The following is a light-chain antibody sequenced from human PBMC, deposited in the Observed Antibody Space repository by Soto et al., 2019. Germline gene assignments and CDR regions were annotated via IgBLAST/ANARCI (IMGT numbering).Light chain of an antibody. V-gene: IGLV2-23*02. J-gene: IGLJ3*02. Sequence: QSALTQPASVSGSPGQSITISCTGTSSDIGRYNLVAWYQQHPGKPPKLMIYDATKRPSGVSNRFSGSKSGNTASLTISGLQAEDEADYYCSLYASTNTFVFGGGTKLTVL. CDR1: SSDIGRYNL. CDR3: SLYASTNTFV. CDR2: DAT.